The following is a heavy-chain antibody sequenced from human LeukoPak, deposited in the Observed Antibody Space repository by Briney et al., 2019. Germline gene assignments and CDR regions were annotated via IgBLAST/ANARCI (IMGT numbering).Heavy chain of an antibody. CDR3: AKDRYYYGSGTYPLDY. D-gene: IGHD3-10*01. J-gene: IGHJ4*02. Sequence: GGSLRLSCAASGITFSSFGMHWARQAPGKGLEWLAIISYDGNNKYYADSVKGRFTISRDNSKNTGYLQMNSLRAEDTAVYYCAKDRYYYGSGTYPLDYWAREPWSPSPQ. CDR2: ISYDGNNK. CDR1: GITFSSFG. V-gene: IGHV3-30*18.